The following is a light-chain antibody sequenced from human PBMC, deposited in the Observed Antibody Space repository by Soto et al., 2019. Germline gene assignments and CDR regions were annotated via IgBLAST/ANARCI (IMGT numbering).Light chain of an antibody. V-gene: IGLV2-11*01. Sequence: QSALAHPRSVSGSPGQSVTISCTGTSSDFGGYNYVSWYQHHPGKAPKLMIYDVSERPSGVPDRFSGSKSGNTASLTISGLQAEDDSDYKCTSNAALNASYVFGTGTKISVL. J-gene: IGLJ1*01. CDR3: TSNAALNASYV. CDR2: DVS. CDR1: SSDFGGYNY.